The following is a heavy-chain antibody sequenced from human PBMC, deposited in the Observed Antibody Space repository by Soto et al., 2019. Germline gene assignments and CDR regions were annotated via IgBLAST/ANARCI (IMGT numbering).Heavy chain of an antibody. CDR1: CGSISGSY. CDR2: VYYTGST. Sequence: SETLSLTCIVSCGSISGSYWSWIRQSPGKGLEWLGYVYYTGSTNYSPSLRSRVSISVDTSKNEFSLRLSSVTAADTAVYFCARSVAVTGAHLVYWGQGTQVTVTS. CDR3: ARSVAVTGAHLVY. J-gene: IGHJ4*02. V-gene: IGHV4-59*01. D-gene: IGHD2-8*02.